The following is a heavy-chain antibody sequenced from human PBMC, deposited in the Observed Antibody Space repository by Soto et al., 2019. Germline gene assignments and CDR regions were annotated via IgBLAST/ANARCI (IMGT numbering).Heavy chain of an antibody. V-gene: IGHV1-18*01. Sequence: ASVKVSCKASGYTFTSYGISWVRQAPGQGLEWMGWISAYNGNTNYAQKLQGRVTMTTDTSTSTAYMELRSLRSDDTAVYYCARDGRGYCSGGSFHYYYCGMDVWGQGTTVTVSS. CDR3: ARDGRGYCSGGSFHYYYCGMDV. CDR1: GYTFTSYG. J-gene: IGHJ6*02. D-gene: IGHD2-15*01. CDR2: ISAYNGNT.